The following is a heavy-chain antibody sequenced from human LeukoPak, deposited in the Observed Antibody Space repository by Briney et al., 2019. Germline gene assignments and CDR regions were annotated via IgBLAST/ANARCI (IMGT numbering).Heavy chain of an antibody. CDR1: GFTFSSYA. CDR2: ISYDGSNK. Sequence: AGGSLRLSYAASGFTFSSYAMHWVRQAPGKGLEWVAVISYDGSNKYYADSVKGRFTISRDNAKNSLYLQMNSLRAEDTALYYCAKDTGVGENYGGKLGDYFDYWGQGTLVTVSS. V-gene: IGHV3-30-3*01. D-gene: IGHD4-23*01. CDR3: AKDTGVGENYGGKLGDYFDY. J-gene: IGHJ4*02.